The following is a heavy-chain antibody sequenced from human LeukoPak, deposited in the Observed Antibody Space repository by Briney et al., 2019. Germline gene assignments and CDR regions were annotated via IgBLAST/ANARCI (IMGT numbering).Heavy chain of an antibody. D-gene: IGHD3-22*01. J-gene: IGHJ1*01. V-gene: IGHV4-34*01. CDR3: ARGRRRVTMIVVTYFQH. CDR2: INHSGST. CDR1: GGSFSGYY. Sequence: SETLSPTCAVYGGSFSGYYWSWIRQPPGKGLEWIGEINHSGSTNYNPSLKSRVTISVDTSKNQFSLKLSSVTAADTAVYYCARGRRRVTMIVVTYFQHWGQGTLVTVSS.